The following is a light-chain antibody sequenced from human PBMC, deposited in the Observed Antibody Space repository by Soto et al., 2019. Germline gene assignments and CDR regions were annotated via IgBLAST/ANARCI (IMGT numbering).Light chain of an antibody. V-gene: IGKV2-28*01. CDR1: QSLLHSDGYNY. Sequence: DIVMTQSPLSLPVTPGEPASISCRSSQSLLHSDGYNYLDWYLQRPGQSPQLLIYLGSHRAAGVPDRFSGSGSGTDFTLKISRVEAEDVGVYYCMQGLQSPMYTFGQGTKLEIK. CDR2: LGS. CDR3: MQGLQSPMYT. J-gene: IGKJ2*01.